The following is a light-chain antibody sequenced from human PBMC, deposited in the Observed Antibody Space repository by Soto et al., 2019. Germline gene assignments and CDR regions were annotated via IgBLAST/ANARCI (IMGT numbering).Light chain of an antibody. CDR3: SSSAGSGYV. Sequence: QSVLTQPPSASGSPGQSVTISCTGTSSDVGGYNYVSWYQQHPGKAPKLMIYEVSKRPSGVPDRFSGSKSGNTASLTVSGLHAEEEADYYCSSSAGSGYVFGTGTKLTVL. J-gene: IGLJ1*01. CDR2: EVS. V-gene: IGLV2-8*01. CDR1: SSDVGGYNY.